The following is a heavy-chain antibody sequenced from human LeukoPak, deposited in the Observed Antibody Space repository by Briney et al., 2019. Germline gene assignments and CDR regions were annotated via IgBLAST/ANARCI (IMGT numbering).Heavy chain of an antibody. CDR3: AIWSDYGDYHSQL. CDR1: GGSFSGYY. Sequence: SETLSLTCAVYGGSFSGYYWSWIRQPPGKGLEWIGEINHSGSTNYNPSLKSRVTISVDTSKNQFSLKLSSVTAADTAVYYCAIWSDYGDYHSQLWGQGTLVTVSS. CDR2: INHSGST. D-gene: IGHD4-17*01. V-gene: IGHV4-34*01. J-gene: IGHJ4*02.